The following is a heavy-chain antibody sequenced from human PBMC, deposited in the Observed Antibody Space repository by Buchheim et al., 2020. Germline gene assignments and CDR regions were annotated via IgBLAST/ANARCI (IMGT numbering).Heavy chain of an antibody. V-gene: IGHV4-59*01. D-gene: IGHD2-15*01. CDR3: ARDLGIVGYFDL. CDR2: MYNSGVT. J-gene: IGHJ2*01. Sequence: QVQLQESGPGLVKPSETLSLTCTVSADSMTNYYWSWIRQPPGKGLEWIGYMYNSGVTEHNPSLKSRVTISVDTSKNQFSLKLSSVIAADTAVYYCARDLGIVGYFDLWGRGT. CDR1: ADSMTNYY.